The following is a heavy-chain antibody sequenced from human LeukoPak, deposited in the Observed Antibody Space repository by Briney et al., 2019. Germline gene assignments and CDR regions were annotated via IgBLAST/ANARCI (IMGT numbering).Heavy chain of an antibody. D-gene: IGHD3-9*01. CDR2: INHSGNT. V-gene: IGHV4-4*02. Sequence: SETLSLTCAVSGASISRDKWRSWVRQPPGQGLEWIGEINHSGNTNYSPSLKSRVTMSTDKSKNEFSLRLTSVTAADTAVYYCARAGVWLPAVWGQGTLVTVSS. CDR3: ARAGVWLPAV. CDR1: GASISRDKW. J-gene: IGHJ4*02.